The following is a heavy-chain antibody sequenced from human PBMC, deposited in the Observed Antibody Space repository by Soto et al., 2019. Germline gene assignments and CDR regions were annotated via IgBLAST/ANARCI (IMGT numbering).Heavy chain of an antibody. CDR3: AKDALRSKMYSSSWYEENWFDP. J-gene: IGHJ5*02. Sequence: GALRGSCAASGFTCSSYAMSWVRQAPGKGLEWVSAISGSGGSTYYADSVKGRFTISRDNSKNTLYLQMNSLRAEDTAVYYCAKDALRSKMYSSSWYEENWFDPWGQGTLVTVSS. CDR2: ISGSGGST. D-gene: IGHD6-13*01. CDR1: GFTCSSYA. V-gene: IGHV3-23*01.